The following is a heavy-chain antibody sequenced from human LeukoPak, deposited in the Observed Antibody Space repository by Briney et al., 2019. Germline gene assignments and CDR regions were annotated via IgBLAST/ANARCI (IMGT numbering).Heavy chain of an antibody. CDR1: GGTFSSYA. D-gene: IGHD3-16*01. V-gene: IGHV1-69*05. CDR3: ASTFFTLGRAQANWVDV. Sequence: GASVKVSCKASGGTFSSYAISWVRQAPGQGLEWRGGIIPIFGTANYAQKFQGRVTITTDEYTSTGYLQMSSLRSEDTAGYYWASTFFTLGRAQANWVDVWGQGTLVTVSS. J-gene: IGHJ5*02. CDR2: IIPIFGTA.